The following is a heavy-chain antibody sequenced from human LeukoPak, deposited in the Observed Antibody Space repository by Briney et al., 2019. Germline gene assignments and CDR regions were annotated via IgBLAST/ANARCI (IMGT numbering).Heavy chain of an antibody. Sequence: PGGSLRLSCTSSGFMLSNYAIHWVRQAPGKGLEYVSVISSNGGSTYYADSVRGRFTISRDNSKNTLYLQMNSLRAEDTAVYYCAELGITMIGGVWGKGTTVTISS. CDR3: AELGITMIGGV. CDR2: ISSNGGST. J-gene: IGHJ6*04. CDR1: GFMLSNYA. V-gene: IGHV3-64*04. D-gene: IGHD3-10*02.